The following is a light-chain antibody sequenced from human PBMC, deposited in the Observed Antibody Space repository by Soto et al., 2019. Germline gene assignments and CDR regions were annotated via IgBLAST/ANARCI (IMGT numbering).Light chain of an antibody. Sequence: EIVLTQSPGTLSLSPGERATLSCRASQTVRNNYLAWYQQKPGQAPRLLIFGASTRATGIPDRFSGSGSGTEFTLTISRLQSEDFAVYYCHKYNNWPPWTFGQGTKVDIK. CDR3: HKYNNWPPWT. CDR2: GAS. CDR1: QTVRNN. V-gene: IGKV3-15*01. J-gene: IGKJ1*01.